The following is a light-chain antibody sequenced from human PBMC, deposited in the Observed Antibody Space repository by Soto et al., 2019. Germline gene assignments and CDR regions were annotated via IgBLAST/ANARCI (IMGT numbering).Light chain of an antibody. CDR3: SLYTSSSTGV. Sequence: QSALTQPPSVSGSPGQSVTIXCTGXXXXVGSYNRVSWYQQPPGTAPKLMIYEVSNRPSGVPDRFSGSKSGNTASLTISGLQAEDEADYYCSLYTSSSTGVFGGGTKLTVL. CDR2: EVS. CDR1: XXXVGSYNR. J-gene: IGLJ2*01. V-gene: IGLV2-18*01.